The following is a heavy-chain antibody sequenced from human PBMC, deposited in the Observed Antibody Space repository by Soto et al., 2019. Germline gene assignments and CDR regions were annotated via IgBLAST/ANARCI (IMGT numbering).Heavy chain of an antibody. CDR1: GFTFSSYW. Sequence: GGSLRLSCAASGFTFSSYWMHWVRQAPGKGLVWVSRINRDGSTTNYADSVKGRFTISRDNAKNTLYLQMNSLRAEDTAVYFWERGGKKDYLASGGRGPRAPVPS. D-gene: IGHD3-16*01. V-gene: IGHV3-74*01. CDR3: ERGGKKDYLAS. CDR2: INRDGSTT. J-gene: IGHJ2*01.